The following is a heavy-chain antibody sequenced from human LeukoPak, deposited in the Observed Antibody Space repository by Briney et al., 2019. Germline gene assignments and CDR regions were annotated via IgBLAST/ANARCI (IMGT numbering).Heavy chain of an antibody. J-gene: IGHJ3*02. CDR3: AKDIAAAADAFDI. Sequence: GGSLRLSCAASGFTFDDYAMPWVRQAPGKGLEWVSGISWNSGSIGYADSVKGRFTISRDNAKNSLYLQMNSLRAEDTALYCCAKDIAAAADAFDIWGQGTMVTVSS. D-gene: IGHD6-13*01. CDR1: GFTFDDYA. CDR2: ISWNSGSI. V-gene: IGHV3-9*01.